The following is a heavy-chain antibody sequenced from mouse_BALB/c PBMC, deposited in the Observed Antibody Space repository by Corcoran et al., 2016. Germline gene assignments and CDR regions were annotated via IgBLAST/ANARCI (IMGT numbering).Heavy chain of an antibody. CDR1: GYSFTGYY. CDR3: ARRDYDYVYFDY. D-gene: IGHD2-4*01. Sequence: LVKTGASVKISCKASGYSFTGYYMHWVKQSHGKSLEWIGYISCYNGATTYNQKFKGKATFTVDTPSSTAYMQFNSLTSEDSAVYYCARRDYDYVYFDYWGQGTTLTVSS. CDR2: ISCYNGAT. J-gene: IGHJ2*01. V-gene: IGHV1S34*01.